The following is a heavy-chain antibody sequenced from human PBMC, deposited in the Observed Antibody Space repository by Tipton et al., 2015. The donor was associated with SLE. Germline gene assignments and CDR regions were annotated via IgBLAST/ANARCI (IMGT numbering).Heavy chain of an antibody. CDR2: ISNDESNK. D-gene: IGHD3-3*01. Sequence: SLRLSCVGSGFTFSNHAMHWVRQAPGKGLEWVGIISNDESNKYYADSVKGRFTISRDNSKNTLYLQMTSLRPDDTAVYYCARGGRFLEWLTYWGQGTLVTVSS. J-gene: IGHJ4*02. CDR1: GFTFSNHA. CDR3: ARGGRFLEWLTY. V-gene: IGHV3-30-3*01.